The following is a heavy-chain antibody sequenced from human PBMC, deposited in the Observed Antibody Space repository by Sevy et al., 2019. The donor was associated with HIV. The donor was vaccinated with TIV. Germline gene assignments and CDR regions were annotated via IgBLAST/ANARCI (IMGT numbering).Heavy chain of an antibody. CDR3: AKADYYDSSGSVGAFDI. J-gene: IGHJ3*02. Sequence: GGSLRLSCAASGFTFSSYAMSWVRQAPGKGLEWVSAISGSGGSTYYADSVKGRFTNSRDNSKNTLYLQMNSMRAEEKAVYYCAKADYYDSSGSVGAFDIWGQGTMVTVSS. V-gene: IGHV3-23*01. D-gene: IGHD3-22*01. CDR2: ISGSGGST. CDR1: GFTFSSYA.